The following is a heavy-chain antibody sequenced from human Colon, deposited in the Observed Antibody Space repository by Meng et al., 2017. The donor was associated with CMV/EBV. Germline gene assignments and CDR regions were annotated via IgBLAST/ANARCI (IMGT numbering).Heavy chain of an antibody. CDR2: INTDTGNP. D-gene: IGHD3-10*01. CDR1: GYTFPDYA. Sequence: GYTFPDYALNWVRQAPGQGLEWMGWINTDTGNPTYAQGFTGRFVFSLDTSVSTAYLQISSLKAEDTAVYYCARGGGEIYYGSGTCDYWGQGALVTVSS. V-gene: IGHV7-4-1*02. J-gene: IGHJ4*02. CDR3: ARGGGEIYYGSGTCDY.